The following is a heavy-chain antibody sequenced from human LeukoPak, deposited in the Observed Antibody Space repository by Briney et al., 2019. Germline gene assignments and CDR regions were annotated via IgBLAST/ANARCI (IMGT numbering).Heavy chain of an antibody. Sequence: GGSLRLSCAASGFTVSSYWMNWARQAPGKGLEWVASINHKGNVNYYVDSVKGRFTISRDNAKNSLYLQMSNLRAEDTAVYFCARGGGLDVWGQGATVTVSS. D-gene: IGHD3-16*01. CDR3: ARGGGLDV. CDR1: GFTVSSYW. CDR2: INHKGNVN. J-gene: IGHJ6*02. V-gene: IGHV3-7*03.